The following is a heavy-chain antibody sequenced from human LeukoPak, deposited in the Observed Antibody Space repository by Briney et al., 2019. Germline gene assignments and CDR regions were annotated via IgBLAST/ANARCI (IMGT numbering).Heavy chain of an antibody. CDR3: AVGIIAAAGTLDY. J-gene: IGHJ4*02. CDR2: ISSSSSTI. V-gene: IGHV3-48*01. Sequence: GGSLRLSCAASGFTFSSYSMNWVRQAPGKGLGWVSYISSSSSTIYYADSVKGRFTISRDNAKNSLYLQMNSLRAEDTAVYYCAVGIIAAAGTLDYWGQGTLVTVSS. CDR1: GFTFSSYS. D-gene: IGHD6-13*01.